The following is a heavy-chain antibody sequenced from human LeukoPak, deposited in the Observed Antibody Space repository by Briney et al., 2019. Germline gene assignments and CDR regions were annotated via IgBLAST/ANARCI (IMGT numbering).Heavy chain of an antibody. J-gene: IGHJ6*03. D-gene: IGHD2-21*02. V-gene: IGHV5-51*01. CDR1: GYNFTNYW. Sequence: GESLKISCKGSGYNFTNYWIAWVRQMPGKGLEWMGIIYPGDSDTRYSPSFQGQVTISADKSISTAYLQWSSLKASDTAMYYCARSGYCGGDCYSYYYMDVWGKGTTVTVSS. CDR2: IYPGDSDT. CDR3: ARSGYCGGDCYSYYYMDV.